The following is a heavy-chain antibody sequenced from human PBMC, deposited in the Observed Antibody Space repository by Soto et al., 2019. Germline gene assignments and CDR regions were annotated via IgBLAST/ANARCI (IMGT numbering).Heavy chain of an antibody. Sequence: SETLSLTCTVPGGSISSYYWSWIRQPAGKGLEWIARIYTSGSTNYNPSLKSRVTMSVDTSKNQFSLKLSSVTAADTAVYYCARDRFPAVIPTINYYGMDGWGQGTTVTVSS. CDR1: GGSISSYY. CDR3: ARDRFPAVIPTINYYGMDG. D-gene: IGHD3-16*02. J-gene: IGHJ6*02. CDR2: IYTSGST. V-gene: IGHV4-4*07.